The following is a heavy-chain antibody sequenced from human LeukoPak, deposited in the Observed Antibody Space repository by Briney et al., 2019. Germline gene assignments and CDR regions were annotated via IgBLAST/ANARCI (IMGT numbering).Heavy chain of an antibody. D-gene: IGHD3-3*01. V-gene: IGHV4-38-2*02. CDR3: ATLYYDFWSGYSPPA. CDR1: GYSISSGYY. Sequence: QSSETLSLTCTVSGYSISSGYYWGWIRQPPGKGLEWIGSIYHSGSTYYNPSLKSRVTISVDTSKNQFSLKLSSVTAADTAVYYCATLYYDFWSGYSPPAWGQGTLVTVSS. J-gene: IGHJ5*02. CDR2: IYHSGST.